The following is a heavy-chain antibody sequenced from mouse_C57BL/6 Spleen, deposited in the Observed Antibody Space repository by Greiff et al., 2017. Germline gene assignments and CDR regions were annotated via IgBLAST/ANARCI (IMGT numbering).Heavy chain of an antibody. J-gene: IGHJ4*01. CDR1: GYSITSGYY. V-gene: IGHV3-6*01. CDR2: ISYDGSN. Sequence: DVHLVESGPGLVKPSQSLSLTCSVTGYSITSGYYWNWIRQFPGNKLEWMGYISYDGSNNYNPSLKNRISITRDTSKNQFFLKLNSVTTEDTATYYCARGEPYAMDYWGQGTSVTVSS. CDR3: ARGEPYAMDY.